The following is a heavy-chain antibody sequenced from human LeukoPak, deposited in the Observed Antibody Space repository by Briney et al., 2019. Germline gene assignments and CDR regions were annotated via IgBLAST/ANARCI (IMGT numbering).Heavy chain of an antibody. CDR2: IYTGGNT. Sequence: SGGSLRLSCAASGFTVDSNYLSWVRQAPGKGLEWVSTIYTGGNTYYAASVKGRFTISGDFSKNTVFLHMNSLRAEDTAMYYCARGDDSGYYDYFDYWGQGALVTVSS. J-gene: IGHJ4*02. CDR1: GFTVDSNY. D-gene: IGHD3-22*01. V-gene: IGHV3-53*01. CDR3: ARGDDSGYYDYFDY.